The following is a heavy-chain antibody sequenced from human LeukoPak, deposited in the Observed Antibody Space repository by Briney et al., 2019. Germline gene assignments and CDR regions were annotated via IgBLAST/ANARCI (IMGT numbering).Heavy chain of an antibody. CDR3: ARDGDDSGGLPGWFDP. Sequence: GRSLRLSCAASGYTFSSYAMHWICQGPATVMGWVSVRSYYGSKKYYADSVKRRFTNSRDNSKNALYLQMNSLRAEDMAVDYCARDGDDSGGLPGWFDPWGQGTMVTVPS. D-gene: IGHD3-22*01. J-gene: IGHJ5*02. V-gene: IGHV3-30-3*01. CDR2: RSYYGSKK. CDR1: GYTFSSYA.